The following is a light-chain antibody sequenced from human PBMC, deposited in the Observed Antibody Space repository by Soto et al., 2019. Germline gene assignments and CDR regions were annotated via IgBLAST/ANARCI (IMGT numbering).Light chain of an antibody. CDR1: QSVARD. V-gene: IGKV3-20*01. J-gene: IGKJ2*01. Sequence: EIVLTQSPGTLSLSPGETATLSCRASQSVARDLSWYQQKPGQAPRLLISRASTGATGIPDRFSGSGSGTDFTLTIKRLETEDSAVYYCQQHTISMYTVGQGTKLEI. CDR2: RAS. CDR3: QQHTISMYT.